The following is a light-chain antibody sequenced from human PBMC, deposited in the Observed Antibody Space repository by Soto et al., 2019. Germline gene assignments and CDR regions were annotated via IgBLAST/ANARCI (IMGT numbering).Light chain of an antibody. J-gene: IGKJ1*01. CDR3: QQYNNWPPLT. V-gene: IGKV3-15*01. CDR1: QSVSSN. Sequence: EIVMTQSPATLSVSPGERATLSCRASQSVSSNLAWYQQKPGQAPRLLIYGASTRATGIPARFSGSGSGTEFTLTISSLQSEGFAVYYCQQYNNWPPLTFGHGTKVDIK. CDR2: GAS.